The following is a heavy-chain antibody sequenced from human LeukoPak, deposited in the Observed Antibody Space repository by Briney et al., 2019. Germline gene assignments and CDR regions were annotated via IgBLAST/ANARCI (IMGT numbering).Heavy chain of an antibody. CDR1: GFTFSDYY. CDR2: ISSSGSTI. J-gene: IGHJ3*02. V-gene: IGHV3-11*01. Sequence: PGGSPRLSCAASGFTFSDYYMSWIRQAPGKGLEWVSYISSSGSTIYYADSVKGRFTISRDNAKNSLYLQMNSLRAEDTAVYYCARGRLEAPHDAFDIWGQGTMVTVSS. D-gene: IGHD1-1*01. CDR3: ARGRLEAPHDAFDI.